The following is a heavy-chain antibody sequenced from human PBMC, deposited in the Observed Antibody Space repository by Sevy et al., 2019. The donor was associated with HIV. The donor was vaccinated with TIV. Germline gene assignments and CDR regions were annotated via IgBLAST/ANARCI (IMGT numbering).Heavy chain of an antibody. V-gene: IGHV3-30*02. CDR2: IQYDGNNK. CDR1: GFTFSYSG. J-gene: IGHJ4*02. CDR3: AKNTAAVGTGGFDY. Sequence: GSLRLSCAASGFTFSYSGMHWVRQAPGQGLEWVTFIQYDGNNKYYADSVKGRFTISRDNSKNTLYLQMNSLRSDDTAVYYCAKNTAAVGTGGFDYWGQGTLVTVS. D-gene: IGHD6-13*01.